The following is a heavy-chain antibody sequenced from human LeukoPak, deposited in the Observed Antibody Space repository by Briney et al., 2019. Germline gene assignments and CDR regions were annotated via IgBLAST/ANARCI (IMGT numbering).Heavy chain of an antibody. V-gene: IGHV3-21*01. J-gene: IGHJ4*02. D-gene: IGHD2-15*01. Sequence: GGSLRLSCAASGFTFSSYTMNWVRQAPGKGLEWVSSISSSSSYIYYADSVKGRFTISRDNAKNTLYPQMNSLRAEDTAVYYCASLSSIDYWGQGTLVTVSS. CDR1: GFTFSSYT. CDR3: ASLSSIDY. CDR2: ISSSSSYI.